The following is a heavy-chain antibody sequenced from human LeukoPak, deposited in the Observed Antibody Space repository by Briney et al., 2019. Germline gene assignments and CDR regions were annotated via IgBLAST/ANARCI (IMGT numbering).Heavy chain of an antibody. CDR3: VKGLDIVATITRTNDY. Sequence: GGSLRLSCSASGFTFGSYAMHWVRQAPGKGLEYVSAISSNGGSTYYADSVKGRFTISRDNSKNTLYLQMSSLRAEDTAVYYCVKGLDIVATITRTNDYWGQGTLVTVSS. D-gene: IGHD5-12*01. CDR2: ISSNGGST. J-gene: IGHJ4*02. CDR1: GFTFGSYA. V-gene: IGHV3-64D*06.